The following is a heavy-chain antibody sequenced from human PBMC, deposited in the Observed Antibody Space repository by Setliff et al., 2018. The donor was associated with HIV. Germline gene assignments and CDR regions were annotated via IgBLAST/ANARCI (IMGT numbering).Heavy chain of an antibody. Sequence: ASVKVSCKASGYTFTSYAMHWVRQAPGQRLEWVGWINTDNGDTKYSQDFQGRVTISRDTSTTTAHMELRSLRSDDTAVYYCARESRKYYDSWSSYYRGVDYYYYMDVWGKGTTVTVSS. V-gene: IGHV1-3*04. CDR2: INTDNGDT. J-gene: IGHJ6*03. CDR1: GYTFTSYA. D-gene: IGHD3-3*01. CDR3: ARESRKYYDSWSSYYRGVDYYYYMDV.